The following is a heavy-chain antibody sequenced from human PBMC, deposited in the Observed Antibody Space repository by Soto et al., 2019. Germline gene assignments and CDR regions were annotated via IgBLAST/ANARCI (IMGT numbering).Heavy chain of an antibody. Sequence: PSETLSLTCAVYGGSFSGYYWSWIRQPPGKGLEWIGEINHSGSTNYNPSLKSRVTISVDTSKNQFSLKLSSVTAADTAVYYCARRRIAAAQTLIDYWGQGTLVTVSS. CDR1: GGSFSGYY. V-gene: IGHV4-34*01. CDR2: INHSGST. J-gene: IGHJ4*02. CDR3: ARRRIAAAQTLIDY. D-gene: IGHD6-13*01.